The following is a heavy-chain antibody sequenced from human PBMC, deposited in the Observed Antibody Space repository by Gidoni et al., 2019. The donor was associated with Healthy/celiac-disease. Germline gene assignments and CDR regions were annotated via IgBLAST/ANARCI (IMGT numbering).Heavy chain of an antibody. J-gene: IGHJ6*02. CDR2: ISGSGGST. CDR3: AKGIQTMVRGVIINYYYYGMDV. D-gene: IGHD3-10*01. CDR1: GFTFSSYA. Sequence: EVQLLESGGGLVQPGGSLRLSCAASGFTFSSYAMSWVRQAPGKGLEWVSAISGSGGSTYYADSVKGRFTISRDNSKNTLYLQMNSLRAEDTAVYYCAKGIQTMVRGVIINYYYYGMDVWGQGTTVTVSS. V-gene: IGHV3-23*01.